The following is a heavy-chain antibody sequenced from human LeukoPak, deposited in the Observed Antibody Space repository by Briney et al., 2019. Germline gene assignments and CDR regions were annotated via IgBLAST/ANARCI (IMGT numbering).Heavy chain of an antibody. D-gene: IGHD6-13*01. CDR2: IYYSGST. Sequence: SETLSLTCTVSGGSISSSSYYWGWIRQPPGKGLEWIGSIYYSGSTYYNPSLKSRATISVDTSKNQFSLKLSSVTAADTAVYYCARAFATAEGPRGKKDAFDIWGQGTMVTVSS. CDR3: ARAFATAEGPRGKKDAFDI. J-gene: IGHJ3*02. V-gene: IGHV4-39*07. CDR1: GGSISSSSYY.